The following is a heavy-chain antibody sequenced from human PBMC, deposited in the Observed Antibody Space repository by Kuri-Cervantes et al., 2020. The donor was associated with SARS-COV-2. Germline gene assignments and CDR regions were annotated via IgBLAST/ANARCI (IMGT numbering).Heavy chain of an antibody. D-gene: IGHD3-9*01. CDR1: GFTFSSYS. CDR2: ISGSGGST. CDR3: ARARYYDTLTDYSEGYYYAMDV. J-gene: IGHJ6*02. V-gene: IGHV3-23*01. Sequence: GESLKISCAASGFTFSSYSMNWVRQAPGKGLEWVSAISGSGGSTYYADSVKGRFTISRDNSKNTLYLQMNSLRSEDTAVYYCARARYYDTLTDYSEGYYYAMDVWGQGTTVTVSS.